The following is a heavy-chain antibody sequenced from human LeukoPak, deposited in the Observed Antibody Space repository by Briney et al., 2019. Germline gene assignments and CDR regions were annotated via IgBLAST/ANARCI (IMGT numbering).Heavy chain of an antibody. D-gene: IGHD4-17*01. V-gene: IGHV3-23*01. CDR2: ISGSGGST. Sequence: GGSLRLSCAASGFTFRSYAMSWVRQAPGKGLEWVSAISGSGGSTYYADSVKGRFTISRDNSKNTLYLQMNSLRAEDTAVYYCAKVLRRTTVTTLDAFDIWGQGTMVTVSS. J-gene: IGHJ3*02. CDR1: GFTFRSYA. CDR3: AKVLRRTTVTTLDAFDI.